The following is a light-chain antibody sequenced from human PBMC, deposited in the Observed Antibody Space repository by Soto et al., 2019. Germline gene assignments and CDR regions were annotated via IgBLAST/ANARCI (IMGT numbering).Light chain of an antibody. Sequence: DIVLTQSPGTLSLSPGERATLSCRASQNVRNTYLAWYQQKPGQAPRLLIYAASSRATGIPDRFSGSGSGTDFTLTISRLEPEDFATYYCQQLYTYPHTFGLGTQLEI. CDR1: QNVRNTY. CDR3: QQLYTYPHT. V-gene: IGKV3-20*01. CDR2: AAS. J-gene: IGKJ2*01.